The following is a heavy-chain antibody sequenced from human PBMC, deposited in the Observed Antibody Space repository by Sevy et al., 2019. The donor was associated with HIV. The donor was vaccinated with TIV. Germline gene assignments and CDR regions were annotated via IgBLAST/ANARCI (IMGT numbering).Heavy chain of an antibody. V-gene: IGHV3-23*01. CDR3: AGGLLARPGGDYWYFDL. CDR2: ISGSASTTYYGGAA. CDR1: GFTSSTYA. J-gene: IGHJ2*01. D-gene: IGHD6-6*01. Sequence: GGSLRLSCTASGFTSSTYAMSWVRQAPGKGLEWVSGISGSASTTYYGGAAYYADSANGRFTITSDNAKNTLYLEMHSLRDEDSAVFHCAGGLLARPGGDYWYFDLWGRGTLVTVSS.